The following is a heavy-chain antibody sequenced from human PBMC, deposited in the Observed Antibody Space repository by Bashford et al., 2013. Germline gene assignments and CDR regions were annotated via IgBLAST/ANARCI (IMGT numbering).Heavy chain of an antibody. V-gene: IGHV4-31*03. CDR1: GGSLNSGGRY. J-gene: IGHJ4*02. Sequence: SETLSLTCTVSGGSLNSGGRYWSWIRQHPEKGLEWIGYIYYSGGTYYNPSLESRVTMSVDRSKDQFSLKMSSVTAADTAVYYCAGVLLEPVGYYFDSWGQGFLVTVSS. CDR3: AGVLLEPVGYYFDS. CDR2: IYYSGGT. D-gene: IGHD1-1*01.